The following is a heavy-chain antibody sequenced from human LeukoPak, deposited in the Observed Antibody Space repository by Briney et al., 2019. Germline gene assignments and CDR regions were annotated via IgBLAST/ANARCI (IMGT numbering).Heavy chain of an antibody. CDR3: ARQTVLTHYYYSSYEDY. Sequence: GSLRLSCEASGFTFSSYAMSWVRQAPGKGLEWVSYISSSSRTIYYADSVKGRFTISRDNAKNPLYLQMNSLRAEDTAAYYCARQTVLTHYYYSSYEDYWGQGTLVTVSS. V-gene: IGHV3-48*04. D-gene: IGHD3-22*01. CDR1: GFTFSSYA. CDR2: ISSSSRTI. J-gene: IGHJ4*02.